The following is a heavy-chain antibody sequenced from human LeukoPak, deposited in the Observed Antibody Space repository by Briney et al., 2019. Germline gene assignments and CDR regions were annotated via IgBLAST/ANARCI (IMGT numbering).Heavy chain of an antibody. J-gene: IGHJ4*02. D-gene: IGHD4-17*01. CDR2: MNPNSGNT. CDR3: ARNYGDQQTYDY. CDR1: GYTFTSYD. V-gene: IGHV1-8*01. Sequence: ASVKVSCKASGYTFTSYDINWVRQATGQGLEWMGWMNPNSGNTGYAQKFQGRVTMTRNTSISTAYMELSSLRSEDTAVYYCARNYGDQQTYDYWGQGTLVTVSS.